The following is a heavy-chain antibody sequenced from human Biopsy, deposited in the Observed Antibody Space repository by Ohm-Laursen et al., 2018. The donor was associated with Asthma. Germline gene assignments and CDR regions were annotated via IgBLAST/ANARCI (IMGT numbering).Heavy chain of an antibody. CDR1: GFVFSQCG. CDR2: GGSYYDGGLK. D-gene: IGHD3-3*01. CDR3: ARDVMEWYLPAFDF. V-gene: IGHV3-30*19. J-gene: IGHJ4*02. Sequence: SLRLSCSASGFVFSQCGMHWVRQAPGKGLEWVAVGGSYYDGGLKYYADSVNGRFTVSSDDSKNTLYLQMNSLRPDDTAVYYCARDVMEWYLPAFDFWGQGTLVTVSS.